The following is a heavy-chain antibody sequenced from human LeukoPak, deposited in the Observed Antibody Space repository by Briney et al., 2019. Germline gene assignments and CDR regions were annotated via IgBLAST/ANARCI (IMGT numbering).Heavy chain of an antibody. D-gene: IGHD3-22*01. Sequence: GASVKVSCKASGYTFTGYYMHWVRQAPGQGPEWMGWINPNSGGTNYAQKFQGRVTMTRDTSISTAYMELSRLRSDDTAVYYCARDADVGYYDSSGQGPFDYWGQGTLVTVSS. CDR2: INPNSGGT. V-gene: IGHV1-2*02. J-gene: IGHJ4*02. CDR1: GYTFTGYY. CDR3: ARDADVGYYDSSGQGPFDY.